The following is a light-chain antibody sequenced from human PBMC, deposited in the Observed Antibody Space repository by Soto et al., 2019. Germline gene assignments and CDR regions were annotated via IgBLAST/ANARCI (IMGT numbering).Light chain of an antibody. CDR2: AAS. CDR3: QQSYNTVWT. CDR1: QTISNF. Sequence: DIQMTQSPSSLSASVGDRVTITCRASQTISNFVSWYQQKLGSAPRLLIYAASSLQSGVPSRFSGSGSGTDFTLTISSLQPEDFATYYCQQSYNTVWTFGQGTKVEIK. V-gene: IGKV1-39*01. J-gene: IGKJ1*01.